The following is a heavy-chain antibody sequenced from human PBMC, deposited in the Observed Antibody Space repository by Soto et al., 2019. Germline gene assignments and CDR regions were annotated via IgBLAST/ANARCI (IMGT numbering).Heavy chain of an antibody. V-gene: IGHV4-31*03. CDR1: GGSISSGGYY. CDR2: IYYSGST. Sequence: SETLSLTCTVSGGSISSGGYYWSWIRQHPGKGLEWIGYIYYSGSTYYNPSLKSRVTISVDTSKNQFSLKLSSVTAADTAVYYCAREELPVYYYYYGMDVWGQGTTVTVSS. CDR3: AREELPVYYYYYGMDV. D-gene: IGHD2-15*01. J-gene: IGHJ6*02.